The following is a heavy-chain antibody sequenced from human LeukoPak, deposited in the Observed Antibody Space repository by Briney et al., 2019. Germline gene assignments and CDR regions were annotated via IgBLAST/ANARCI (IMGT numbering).Heavy chain of an antibody. D-gene: IGHD6-19*01. Sequence: SETLSLTCTVSGGPISNYHWSWIRQPAGKGLEWIGQIHTSGSTNYNPPLKSRVSMSIDTTEDQVSLTIRSVTAADTAFYYCARRDISSGWSFDYWGQGTLVTVSS. CDR2: IHTSGST. J-gene: IGHJ4*02. CDR1: GGPISNYH. V-gene: IGHV4-4*07. CDR3: ARRDISSGWSFDY.